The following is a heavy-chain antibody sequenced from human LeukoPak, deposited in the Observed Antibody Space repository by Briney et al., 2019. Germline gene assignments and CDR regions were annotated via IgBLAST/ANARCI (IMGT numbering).Heavy chain of an antibody. Sequence: ASVKVSCKASGGTFSSYAISWVRQAPGQGLEWMGGIIPIFGTANYAQKFQGRVTITADESTSTAYMELSSLRSEDTAVYYCARPGYYYGPRSYYEWFDPWGQGTLVTVSS. J-gene: IGHJ5*02. CDR1: GGTFSSYA. CDR2: IIPIFGTA. CDR3: ARPGYYYGPRSYYEWFDP. D-gene: IGHD3-10*01. V-gene: IGHV1-69*13.